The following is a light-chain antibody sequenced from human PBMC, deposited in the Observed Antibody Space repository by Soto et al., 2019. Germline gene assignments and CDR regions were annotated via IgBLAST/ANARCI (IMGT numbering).Light chain of an antibody. CDR1: QSVSTD. J-gene: IGKJ4*01. CDR3: LHPPTS. V-gene: IGKV3-11*01. CDR2: DAS. Sequence: ALAQSPVALSLSPGERATLSCRASQSVSTDLAWYQQKPGQAPRLLIYDASNRATGIPVRFAGSGSGTDFALTISSLEPEDFVLYYCLHPPTSFGGGTKVEI.